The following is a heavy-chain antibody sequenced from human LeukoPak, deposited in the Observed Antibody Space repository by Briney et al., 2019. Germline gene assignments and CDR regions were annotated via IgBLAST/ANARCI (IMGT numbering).Heavy chain of an antibody. Sequence: PGGSLRLSCAASGFTFSSYAMHWVRQAPGKGLEWVAVISYDGSNKYYADSVKGRFTISRDNSKNTLYLQMNSLRAEDTAVYYCARVRGYYDSSGYFDDAFDIWGQGTMVTVSS. CDR2: ISYDGSNK. J-gene: IGHJ3*02. D-gene: IGHD3-22*01. CDR1: GFTFSSYA. V-gene: IGHV3-30*04. CDR3: ARVRGYYDSSGYFDDAFDI.